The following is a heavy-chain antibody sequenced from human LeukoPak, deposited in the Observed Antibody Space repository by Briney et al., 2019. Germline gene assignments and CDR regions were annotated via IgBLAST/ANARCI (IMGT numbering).Heavy chain of an antibody. Sequence: PGGSLRLSCAASGFTFSDYYMSWIRQAPGKGLEWVSYISSSSSTIYYADSVKGRFTISRDNAKNSLYLQLNSLRAEDTAVYYCARVGDYDFWSGYYPNFDYWGQGTLVTVSS. D-gene: IGHD3-3*01. V-gene: IGHV3-11*04. CDR2: ISSSSSTI. J-gene: IGHJ4*02. CDR3: ARVGDYDFWSGYYPNFDY. CDR1: GFTFSDYY.